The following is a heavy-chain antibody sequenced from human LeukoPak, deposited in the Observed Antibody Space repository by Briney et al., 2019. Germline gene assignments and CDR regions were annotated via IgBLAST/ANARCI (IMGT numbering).Heavy chain of an antibody. D-gene: IGHD1-26*01. V-gene: IGHV3-74*01. J-gene: IGHJ4*02. CDR3: ARDQSIAGPTTADY. CDR1: GFTFSGFW. CDR2: INTDGSNT. Sequence: GGALRLSCAASGFTFSGFWMHWVRQAPGEGLVWVSRINTDGSNTIYADSVKGRFTISRDNAKNTLYLQMNSLRAADTAVYYCARDQSIAGPTTADYWGQGTLVTVSS.